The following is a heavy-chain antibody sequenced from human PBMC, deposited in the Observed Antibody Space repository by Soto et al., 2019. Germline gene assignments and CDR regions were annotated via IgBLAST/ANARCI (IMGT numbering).Heavy chain of an antibody. CDR1: GYTFTSYG. CDR2: ISAYNGNT. Sequence: QVQLVQSGAEVKKPGASVKVSCKASGYTFTSYGISWVRQAPGQGLEWMGWISAYNGNTNYAQKLQGRVTMTTDTSTSTAYMELRSLRSDDTAVYYCARVTVTIFGVAPIDAFDIWGQGTMVTVSS. CDR3: ARVTVTIFGVAPIDAFDI. D-gene: IGHD3-3*01. J-gene: IGHJ3*02. V-gene: IGHV1-18*01.